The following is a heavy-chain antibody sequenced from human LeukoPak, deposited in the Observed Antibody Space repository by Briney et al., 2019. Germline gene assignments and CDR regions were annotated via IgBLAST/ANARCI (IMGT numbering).Heavy chain of an antibody. CDR2: ISGSGGST. D-gene: IGHD5-12*01. V-gene: IGHV3-23*01. CDR3: AKDLRYSGYDSGSDY. CDR1: GFTFSSYG. Sequence: GGSLRLSCAASGFTFSSYGLSWVRQAPGKGLEWVSGISGSGGSTNYADSVKGRFTISRDNSKNTLYLQMNSLRAEDTAVYYCAKDLRYSGYDSGSDYWGQGTLVTVSS. J-gene: IGHJ4*02.